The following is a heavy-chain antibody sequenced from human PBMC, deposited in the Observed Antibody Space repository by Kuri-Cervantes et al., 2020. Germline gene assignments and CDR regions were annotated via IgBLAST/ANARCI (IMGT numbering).Heavy chain of an antibody. D-gene: IGHD5-18*01. Sequence: ASVKVSCKASGYTFTSYYMHLVRQAPGQGLEWMGIINPSGGSTSYAQKFQGRVTMTRDTSTSTVYMELSSLRSEDTAVYYCARAIYSYYLGPSGPFGYWGQGTLVTVSS. CDR1: GYTFTSYY. CDR3: ARAIYSYYLGPSGPFGY. CDR2: INPSGGST. V-gene: IGHV1-46*01. J-gene: IGHJ4*02.